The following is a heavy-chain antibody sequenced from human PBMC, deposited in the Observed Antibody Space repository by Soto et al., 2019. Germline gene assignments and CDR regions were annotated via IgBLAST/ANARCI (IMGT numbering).Heavy chain of an antibody. V-gene: IGHV3-23*01. Sequence: EVQLLESGGGLVQPGGSLRLSCAASGFTFSSYAMSWVRQAPGKGLEWVSAISGSDNSTYYADSVKGRFTISRDNYKNTRYLQMSSVRADDTAVYYCAPMGVWGQGTTVTVSS. CDR3: APMGV. CDR2: ISGSDNST. J-gene: IGHJ6*02. CDR1: GFTFSSYA.